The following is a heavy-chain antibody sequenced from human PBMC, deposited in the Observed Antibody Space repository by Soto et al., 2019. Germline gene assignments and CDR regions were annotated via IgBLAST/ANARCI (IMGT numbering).Heavy chain of an antibody. Sequence: EVQLVESGGGLVHPGGSLKLSCAASGFPFNGSAMHWVRQASGKGLEWVGRIRSKPNNYATAYAASLKGRFTISRYDSKNTAYLQMNSLKSEDTAVYYCAGDFYYNMDVLGQGTTVTVSS. CDR3: AGDFYYNMDV. V-gene: IGHV3-73*02. J-gene: IGHJ6*02. CDR2: IRSKPNNYAT. CDR1: GFPFNGSA.